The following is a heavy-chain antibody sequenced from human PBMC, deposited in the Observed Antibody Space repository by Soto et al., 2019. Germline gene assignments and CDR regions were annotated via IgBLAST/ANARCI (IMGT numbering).Heavy chain of an antibody. D-gene: IGHD4-17*01. J-gene: IGHJ6*02. CDR2: INPSGGST. CDR1: GYTFTSYY. Sequence: ASVKVSCKASGYTFTSYYMHWVRQAPGQGLEWMGIINPSGGSTSYAQKFQGRVTMTRDTSTSTVYMELSSLRSEDTAVYYCATVSTVTTTYYYYYGMDVWGQGTTVTVSS. V-gene: IGHV1-46*01. CDR3: ATVSTVTTTYYYYYGMDV.